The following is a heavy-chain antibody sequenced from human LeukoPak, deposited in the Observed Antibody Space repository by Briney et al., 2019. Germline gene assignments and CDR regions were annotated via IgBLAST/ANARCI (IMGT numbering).Heavy chain of an antibody. V-gene: IGHV3-21*01. D-gene: IGHD3-22*01. CDR1: GFTFSSYS. CDR2: ISSSSSYI. CDR3: ARDPGYYDSSGYHGY. J-gene: IGHJ4*02. Sequence: MPGGSLRLSCAASGFTFSSYSMNWGRQAPGKGLEWVSSISSSSSYIYYADSVKGRFTISRDNAKNSLYLQMNSLRAEDTAVYYCARDPGYYDSSGYHGYWGQGTLVTVSS.